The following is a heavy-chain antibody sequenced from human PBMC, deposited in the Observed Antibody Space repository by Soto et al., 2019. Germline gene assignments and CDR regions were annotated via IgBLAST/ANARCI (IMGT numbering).Heavy chain of an antibody. CDR2: ISGYNGNT. J-gene: IGHJ6*02. CDR3: ARDREYYYDSSGNYYYHYGMDV. D-gene: IGHD3-22*01. V-gene: IGHV1-18*04. Sequence: QVQLVESGAEVKKPGASVKVSCKASGYTFTNYGISWVRQAPGQGLEWMGWISGYNGNTKYAQKFQGRVPMTTDTPTNTAYMDLRSLRSDDTAVYYCARDREYYYDSSGNYYYHYGMDVWGQGTTVTVS. CDR1: GYTFTNYG.